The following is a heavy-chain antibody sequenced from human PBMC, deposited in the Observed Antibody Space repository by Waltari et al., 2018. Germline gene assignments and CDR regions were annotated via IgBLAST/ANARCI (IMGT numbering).Heavy chain of an antibody. CDR3: ARDTGFSGGDRPGWFDP. J-gene: IGHJ5*02. CDR1: GGSISSGGYY. D-gene: IGHD4-17*01. Sequence: QVQLQESGPGLVKPSQTLSLTCTVSGGSISSGGYYWSWIRQHPGKGLEWIGYIYYSGSTYYNPSLKSRVTISVDTSKNQFSLKLSSVTAADTAVYYCARDTGFSGGDRPGWFDPWGQGTLVTVSS. V-gene: IGHV4-31*03. CDR2: IYYSGST.